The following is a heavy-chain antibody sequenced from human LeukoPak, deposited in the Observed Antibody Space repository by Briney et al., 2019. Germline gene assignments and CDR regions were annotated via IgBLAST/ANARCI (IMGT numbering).Heavy chain of an antibody. CDR1: GYTLTELS. D-gene: IGHD2-15*01. CDR3: ATEGYCSGGSCSLGWFDT. V-gene: IGHV1-24*01. CDR2: FDPEDGET. Sequence: ATVKVSCKVSGYTLTELSMHWVRQAPGKGLEWMGGFDPEDGETIYAQKFQGRVTMTEDTSTDTAYMELSSLRSEDTAVYYCATEGYCSGGSCSLGWFDTWGQGTLVTVSS. J-gene: IGHJ5*02.